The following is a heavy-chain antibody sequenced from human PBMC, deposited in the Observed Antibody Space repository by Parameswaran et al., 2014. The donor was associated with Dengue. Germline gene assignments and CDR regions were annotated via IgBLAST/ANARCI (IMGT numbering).Heavy chain of an antibody. V-gene: IGHV1-58*01. J-gene: IGHJ6*03. D-gene: IGHD3-10*01. Sequence: WVRQAPGQQLEWIGWIVIGSGTTSYQQKLQGRVAITRDMSTSTTYMEVSSLTSEDTAVYYCATQFGNHYYMDVWGKGTTVTVSS. CDR2: IVIGSGTT. CDR3: ATQFGNHYYMDV.